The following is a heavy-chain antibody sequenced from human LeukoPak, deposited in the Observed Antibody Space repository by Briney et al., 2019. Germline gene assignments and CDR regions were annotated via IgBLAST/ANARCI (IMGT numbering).Heavy chain of an antibody. CDR2: IHYSGKA. Sequence: SETPSLTCTVSGGSISGYYWTWIRQPPGKGLEWIGQIHYSGKADYNPSLRSRITISVDTSKNQMSLKLSSVTAADTAVYYCARFGVYYDMDVWGQGTTVTVSS. V-gene: IGHV4-59*01. D-gene: IGHD3-16*01. J-gene: IGHJ6*02. CDR3: ARFGVYYDMDV. CDR1: GGSISGYY.